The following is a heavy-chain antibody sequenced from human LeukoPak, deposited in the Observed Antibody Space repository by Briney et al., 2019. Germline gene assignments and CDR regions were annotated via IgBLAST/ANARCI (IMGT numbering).Heavy chain of an antibody. CDR1: GDSFTSVTDY. Sequence: PSETLSLTCTVSGDSFTSVTDYWAWIRQPPGKGLEWIASGDYSGGTYYNPSLESRVAISADMSKNQISLKLSSVTAADTAVYYCAIIGGGYDGEDYYYMDVWGKGTTVTVSS. J-gene: IGHJ6*03. CDR3: AIIGGGYDGEDYYYMDV. V-gene: IGHV4-39*07. D-gene: IGHD5-12*01. CDR2: GDYSGGT.